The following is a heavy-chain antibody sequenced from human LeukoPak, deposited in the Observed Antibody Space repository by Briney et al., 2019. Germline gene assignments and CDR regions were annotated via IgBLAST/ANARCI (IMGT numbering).Heavy chain of an antibody. CDR2: ISGYNGNT. D-gene: IGHD3-22*01. CDR3: ARDGYDSSENYDAFDI. Sequence: ASVKVSCKTSGYTFTTYGISWVRQAPGQGLEWMGWISGYNGNTNYALKLQGRVTMTTDTSTTTAYMELGSLRSDDTAVYYCARDGYDSSENYDAFDIWGQGTMVTVSS. CDR1: GYTFTTYG. V-gene: IGHV1-18*01. J-gene: IGHJ3*02.